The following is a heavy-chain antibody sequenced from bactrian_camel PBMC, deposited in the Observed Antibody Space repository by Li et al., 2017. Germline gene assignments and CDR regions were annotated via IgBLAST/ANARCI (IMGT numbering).Heavy chain of an antibody. CDR1: GHSRGSNC. V-gene: IGHV3-3*01. Sequence: HVQLVESGGGSVQAGGSLRLSCVVSGHSRGSNCVGWYRLPPGRAPAEREGIAAIRRSGGETWYAGSVKGRFTISQDSARNTVYLQMNSLKPEDTAMYYCAADPDWTGCGTDSSRYNYLGQGTQVTVS. CDR3: AADPDWTGCGTDSSRYNY. D-gene: IGHD3*01. J-gene: IGHJ4*01. CDR2: IRRSGGET.